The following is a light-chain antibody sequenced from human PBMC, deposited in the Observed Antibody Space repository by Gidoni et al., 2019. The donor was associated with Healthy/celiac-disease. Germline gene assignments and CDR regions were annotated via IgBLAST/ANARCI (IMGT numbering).Light chain of an antibody. Sequence: DIQMTQSPSSLSASVGSRVTITCRASQSISSYLNWYQQKPGKAPKLLIYAASSLQSGVPSRFSGSGSWTDFTLTISSLQPEDFATYYCQQSYSTPGFTFGPGTKVDIK. CDR3: QQSYSTPGFT. CDR2: AAS. J-gene: IGKJ3*01. CDR1: QSISSY. V-gene: IGKV1-39*01.